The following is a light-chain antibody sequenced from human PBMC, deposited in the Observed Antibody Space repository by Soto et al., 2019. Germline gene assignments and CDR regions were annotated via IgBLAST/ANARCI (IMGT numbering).Light chain of an antibody. J-gene: IGKJ3*01. V-gene: IGKV1-8*01. CDR3: QQYYSYPLT. CDR2: AAS. Sequence: IQMTQSPSSLSASVGDRVTISCQASQDISRFLNWYQQKPGKAPKLLIYAASTLQSGVPSRFSGSGSGTDFTLTVSCLQSEDFATYYCQQYYSYPLTFGPGTKVDIK. CDR1: QDISRF.